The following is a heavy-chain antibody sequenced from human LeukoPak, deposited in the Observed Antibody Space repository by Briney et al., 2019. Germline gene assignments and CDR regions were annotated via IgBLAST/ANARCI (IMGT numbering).Heavy chain of an antibody. CDR1: GFTFSTYG. CDR3: AKDLNWGLDY. CDR2: ISGNGGKT. J-gene: IGHJ4*02. V-gene: IGHV3-23*01. Sequence: GGSLRLSCAASGFTFSTYGMSWVRQAPGKGLEWVSAISGNGGKTYYADSVKGRFTISRDSSKNTLYLQMNSLRADDTAVYYCAKDLNWGLDYWGQGTLVTVSS. D-gene: IGHD7-27*01.